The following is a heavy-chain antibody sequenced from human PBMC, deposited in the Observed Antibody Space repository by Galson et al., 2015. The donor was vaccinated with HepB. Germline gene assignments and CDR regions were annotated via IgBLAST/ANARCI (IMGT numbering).Heavy chain of an antibody. V-gene: IGHV3-30*18. CDR3: AKDARGVTGAFDI. J-gene: IGHJ3*02. CDR1: GFTFSSYG. Sequence: SLRLSCAASGFTFSSYGMHWVRQAPGKGLEWVAVISYDGSNKYYADSVKGRFTISRDNSKNTLYLQMNSLRAEDTAVYYCAKDARGVTGAFDIWGQGTMVTVSS. CDR2: ISYDGSNK. D-gene: IGHD3-3*01.